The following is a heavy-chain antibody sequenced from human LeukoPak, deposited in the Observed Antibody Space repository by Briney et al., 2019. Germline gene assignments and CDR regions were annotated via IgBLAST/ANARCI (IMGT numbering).Heavy chain of an antibody. CDR3: ARALCSGGSCYSGPPFDY. CDR1: GGSISSYY. CDR2: IYYSGST. V-gene: IGHV4-59*01. J-gene: IGHJ4*02. Sequence: SETLSLTCTVSGGSISSYYWSWIRQPPGKGLEWIGYIYYSGSTNYNPSLKSRVTISVDTSKNQFSLKLSSVTAADTAVYYCARALCSGGSCYSGPPFDYWGQGTLVTVSS. D-gene: IGHD2-15*01.